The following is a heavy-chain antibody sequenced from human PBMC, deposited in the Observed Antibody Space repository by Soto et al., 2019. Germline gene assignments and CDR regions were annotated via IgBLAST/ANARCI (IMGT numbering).Heavy chain of an antibody. J-gene: IGHJ4*02. V-gene: IGHV3-30*03. CDR3: EIARVADAALDH. CDR1: GFIFSNNG. CDR2: MSYDGSDK. D-gene: IGHD6-25*01. Sequence: QVQLVESGGGVVQPGRSLRLSCAGSGFIFSNNGMHWVRQAPGKGLEWVAFMSYDGSDKFYADSVKGRFTISRDNSNSTLFLHMSKLRAEDTAMYYCEIARVADAALDHWGQGTLVTVSS.